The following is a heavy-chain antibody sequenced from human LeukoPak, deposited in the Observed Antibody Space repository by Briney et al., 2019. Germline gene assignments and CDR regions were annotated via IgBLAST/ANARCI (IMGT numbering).Heavy chain of an antibody. D-gene: IGHD3-10*02. CDR2: ISSSGSTI. CDR1: GFTFSSYE. V-gene: IGHV3-48*03. Sequence: GGSLRLSCAASGFTFSSYEMNWVHQAPGKGLEWVSYISSSGSTIYYADSVKGRFTISRDNAKNSLYLQMNSLRAEDPDVYYCAELGIDMIGGVWGKGTTVTISS. J-gene: IGHJ6*04. CDR3: AELGIDMIGGV.